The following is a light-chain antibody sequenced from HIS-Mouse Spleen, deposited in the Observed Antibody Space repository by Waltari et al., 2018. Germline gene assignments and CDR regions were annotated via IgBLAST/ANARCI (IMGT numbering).Light chain of an antibody. CDR3: CSYAGSYTAFV. J-gene: IGLJ1*01. CDR2: DVS. CDR1: SRDAGGYHY. Sequence: QSALTQPRSVSGSPGQAVTTSCTGTSRDAGGYHYVSWYQQHPGKAPKLMIYDVSKRPSGVPDRFSGSKSGNTASLTISGLQAEDEADYYCCSYAGSYTAFVFGTGTKVTVL. V-gene: IGLV2-11*02.